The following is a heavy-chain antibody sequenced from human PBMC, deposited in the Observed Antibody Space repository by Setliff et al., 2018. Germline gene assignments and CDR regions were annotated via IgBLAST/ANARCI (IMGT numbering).Heavy chain of an antibody. CDR1: GGSISSYH. Sequence: SETLSLTCTVSGGSISSYHWSWIRQPAGKGLEWIGHIYIGGSANYNPSLKSRVTMSIEKSKNQFSLKLNSVTAADMAVYYCAREQWLDPPGYYYMDVWAKGTTVTVSS. CDR2: IYIGGSA. V-gene: IGHV4-4*07. D-gene: IGHD6-19*01. CDR3: AREQWLDPPGYYYMDV. J-gene: IGHJ6*03.